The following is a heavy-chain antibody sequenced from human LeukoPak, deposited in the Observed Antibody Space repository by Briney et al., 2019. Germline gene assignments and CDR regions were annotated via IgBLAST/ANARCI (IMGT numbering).Heavy chain of an antibody. CDR3: ARDDWGRFDL. D-gene: IGHD2-21*01. Sequence: GGSLRLSCAASGFAFSSYSMNWVRQAPGKGLEWVSYISNSANFIYYADSVKGRFTVSRDNGKNSLYLQMSNLGAEDTAAYYCARDDWGRFDLWGQGTLVTVSS. CDR1: GFAFSSYS. J-gene: IGHJ4*02. V-gene: IGHV3-21*05. CDR2: ISNSANFI.